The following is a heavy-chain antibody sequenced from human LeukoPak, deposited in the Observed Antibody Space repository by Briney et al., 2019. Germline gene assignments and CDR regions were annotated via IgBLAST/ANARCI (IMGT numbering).Heavy chain of an antibody. CDR2: ISRISSYI. Sequence: GGSLNLSCPASEFTFRTYARNWFSQPPGKGRERASSISRISSYIYYADSVKGRFTISRDNAKNSLYLQMNSLRAEDTAVYYCAREAPRGFTMIVVVTPFDYWGQGTLVTVSS. V-gene: IGHV3-21*01. J-gene: IGHJ4*02. CDR3: AREAPRGFTMIVVVTPFDY. CDR1: EFTFRTYA. D-gene: IGHD3-22*01.